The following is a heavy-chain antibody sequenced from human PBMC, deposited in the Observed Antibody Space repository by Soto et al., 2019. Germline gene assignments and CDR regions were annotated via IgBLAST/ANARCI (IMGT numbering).Heavy chain of an antibody. V-gene: IGHV4-34*01. CDR3: ARGHYYYGMDV. J-gene: IGHJ6*02. Sequence: SETLSLTCAVYGASLSDNYCNWLRQPPGKGLEWIGEIYYSGTTYYTPSLKSRLTMSMDRANDHFSLNLTSVTAADTAVYFCARGHYYYGMDVWGQGITVTVSS. CDR2: IYYSGTT. CDR1: GASLSDNY.